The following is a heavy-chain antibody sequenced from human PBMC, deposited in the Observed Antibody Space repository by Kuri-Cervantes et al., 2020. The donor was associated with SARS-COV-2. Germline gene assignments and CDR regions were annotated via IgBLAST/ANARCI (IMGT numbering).Heavy chain of an antibody. Sequence: ESLKISCTVSGGSISSSSYYWGWIRQPPGKGLEWIGSIYYSGSTYYNPSLKSRVTISVDTSKNQLSLKLNSVTAADTAVYYCARGDCSSTSCYTWGAENYWGQGTLVTVSS. J-gene: IGHJ4*02. V-gene: IGHV4-39*07. CDR1: GGSISSSSYY. CDR2: IYYSGST. D-gene: IGHD2-2*02. CDR3: ARGDCSSTSCYTWGAENY.